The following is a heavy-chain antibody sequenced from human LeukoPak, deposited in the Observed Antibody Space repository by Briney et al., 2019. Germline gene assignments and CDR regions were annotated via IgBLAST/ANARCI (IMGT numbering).Heavy chain of an antibody. D-gene: IGHD3-22*01. CDR2: INPSGGGT. J-gene: IGHJ4*02. V-gene: IGHV1-46*01. CDR1: GYTFTSYY. Sequence: GASVKVSCKASGYTFTSYYMHWVRQAPGQGLEWMGIINPSGGGTRYGQKLQGRVTMTRDTSTSTVYMELSSLRSEDTAVYYCARDKRYDSSGSTYYFDYWGQGTLVTVSS. CDR3: ARDKRYDSSGSTYYFDY.